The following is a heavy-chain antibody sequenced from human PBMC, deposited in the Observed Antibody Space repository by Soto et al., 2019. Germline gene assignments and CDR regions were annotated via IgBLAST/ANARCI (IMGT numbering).Heavy chain of an antibody. CDR2: ISYDGSNK. CDR3: AKDPASYYDFWSGYPENYYYYGMDV. CDR1: GFPFSSYC. J-gene: IGHJ6*02. Sequence: GGSLRLSCAASGFPFSSYCMHWVRQAPGKGLEWVAVISYDGSNKYYADSVKGRFTISRDNSKNTLYLQMNSLRAEDTAVYYCAKDPASYYDFWSGYPENYYYYGMDVWGQGTTVTVSS. V-gene: IGHV3-30*18. D-gene: IGHD3-3*01.